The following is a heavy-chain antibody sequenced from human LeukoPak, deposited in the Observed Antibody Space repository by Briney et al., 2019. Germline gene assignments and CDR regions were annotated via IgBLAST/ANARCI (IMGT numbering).Heavy chain of an antibody. CDR3: ARATIVEDSSGYYNLY. Sequence: SEPLSLTCAVYGGSFSGYYWSWIRQPPGKGLEWIGDINHSGSTNYNPSLKSRVTISVDTSKNQFSLKLSSVTAADTAVYYCARATIVEDSSGYYNLYWGQGTLVTVSS. CDR1: GGSFSGYY. CDR2: INHSGST. J-gene: IGHJ4*01. D-gene: IGHD3-22*01. V-gene: IGHV4-34*01.